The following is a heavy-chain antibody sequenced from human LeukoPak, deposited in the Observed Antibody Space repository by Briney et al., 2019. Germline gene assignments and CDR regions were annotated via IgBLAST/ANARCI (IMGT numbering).Heavy chain of an antibody. D-gene: IGHD3-9*01. J-gene: IGHJ4*02. Sequence: GASVKVSCKASAYTCTSYAMHWVRQAPGQRLEWMGWINAGNGNTKYSQKFQGRVTITRDTSASTAYMELSSLRSEDTAVYYCARGYYDILTGYYPFDYWGQGTLVTVSS. CDR2: INAGNGNT. CDR3: ARGYYDILTGYYPFDY. CDR1: AYTCTSYA. V-gene: IGHV1-3*01.